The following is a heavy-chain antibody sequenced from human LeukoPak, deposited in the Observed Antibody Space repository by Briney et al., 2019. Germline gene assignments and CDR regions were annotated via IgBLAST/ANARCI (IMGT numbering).Heavy chain of an antibody. D-gene: IGHD6-19*01. V-gene: IGHV3-43*02. CDR2: ISGDGGST. Sequence: GGSLRLSCAASGFTFDEYAMYWVRQAPGKGLEWVSLISGDGGSTYYADSVKGRFTISRDNSKNSLFLQMNSLRTEDTALYYCAKDILSEQWHDAFDIWGQGTMVTVSS. J-gene: IGHJ3*02. CDR1: GFTFDEYA. CDR3: AKDILSEQWHDAFDI.